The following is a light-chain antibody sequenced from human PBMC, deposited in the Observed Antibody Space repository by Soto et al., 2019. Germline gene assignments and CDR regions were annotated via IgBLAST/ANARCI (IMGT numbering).Light chain of an antibody. CDR2: DVT. CDR3: SSYTRTSARVV. V-gene: IGLV2-14*03. Sequence: QPVLAQPASVSGSPGQSITISCTGTSSDIGAYNYVSWYQQHPGKVPKLIIYDVTNRPSGVSNRFSASKSGDTASLTISGVQAEDEADYYCSSYTRTSARVVFGGGTKVTVL. J-gene: IGLJ2*01. CDR1: SSDIGAYNY.